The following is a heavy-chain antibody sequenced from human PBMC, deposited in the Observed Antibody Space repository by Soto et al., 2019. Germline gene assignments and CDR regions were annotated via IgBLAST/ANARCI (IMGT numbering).Heavy chain of an antibody. J-gene: IGHJ5*02. CDR3: AWYNWNGKWFDP. V-gene: IGHV1-18*01. CDR2: ISAYNGNT. D-gene: IGHD1-20*01. CDR1: GYTFTGYG. Sequence: GASLKVSCKASGYTFTGYGISWVRQAPGQGLEWMGWISAYNGNTNYAQKLQGRVTMTTDTSTSTAYMELRSLRSDDTAVYYCAWYNWNGKWFDPWGQGTLVTVSS.